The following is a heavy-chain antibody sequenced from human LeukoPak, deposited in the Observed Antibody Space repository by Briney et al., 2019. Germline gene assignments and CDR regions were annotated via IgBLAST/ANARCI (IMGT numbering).Heavy chain of an antibody. Sequence: NPSETLSLTCTVSGGSISSSSYYWGWIRQPPGKGLEWSGSIYYSGSTYYNPSLKSRVTISVDTSKDQFSLKLSSVTAADTAVYYCARQTDGDYVGYWGQGTLVTVSS. J-gene: IGHJ4*02. CDR3: ARQTDGDYVGY. V-gene: IGHV4-39*01. CDR1: GGSISSSSYY. CDR2: IYYSGST. D-gene: IGHD4-17*01.